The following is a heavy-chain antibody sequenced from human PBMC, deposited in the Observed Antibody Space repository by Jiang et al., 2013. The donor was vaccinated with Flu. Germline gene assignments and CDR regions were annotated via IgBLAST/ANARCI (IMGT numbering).Heavy chain of an antibody. CDR1: GYTFTNNA. CDR2: INVGNGNT. CDR3: ARRTGRLFDY. D-gene: IGHD6-6*01. V-gene: IGHV1-3*01. J-gene: IGHJ4*02. Sequence: EVKKPGASVKVSCKASGYTFTNNAIHWVRQAPGQRLEWMGWINVGNGNTKYSQKFQGRVTFTRDTSASTVYMELTNLGSEDTAVYYCARRTGRLFDYWGQGTLVTVSS.